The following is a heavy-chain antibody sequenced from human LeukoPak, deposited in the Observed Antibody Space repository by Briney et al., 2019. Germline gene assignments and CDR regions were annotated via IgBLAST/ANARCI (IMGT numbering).Heavy chain of an antibody. V-gene: IGHV3-74*01. J-gene: IGHJ4*02. Sequence: PGGSLRLSCAASGFTFRKYWMVWVRQAPGKGLESVSRINTDGTVTTYADSVKGRFTVSRDNADNTMFLQMNSVRDEDTAVYYCATKQWLAPPPDSWGQGTPVTVSS. CDR2: INTDGTVT. CDR1: GFTFRKYW. CDR3: ATKQWLAPPPDS. D-gene: IGHD6-19*01.